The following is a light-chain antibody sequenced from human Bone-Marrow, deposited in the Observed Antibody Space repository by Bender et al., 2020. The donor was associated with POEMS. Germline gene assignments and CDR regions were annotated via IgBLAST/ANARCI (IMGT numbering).Light chain of an antibody. J-gene: IGLJ2*01. Sequence: QSALTQPASVSGSPGQSITISCTGDSSDIGDYNYVSWYQQHPAKAPKLIIYDVTDRPLGVSNRFSASKSGNTASLTISGLQPEDEADYYCSSYSTNSAVLFGGGTKLAVL. CDR2: DVT. V-gene: IGLV2-14*03. CDR3: SSYSTNSAVL. CDR1: SSDIGDYNY.